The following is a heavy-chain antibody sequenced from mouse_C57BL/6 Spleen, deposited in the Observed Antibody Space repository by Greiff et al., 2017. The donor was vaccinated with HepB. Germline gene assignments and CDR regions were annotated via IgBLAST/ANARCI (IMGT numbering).Heavy chain of an antibody. CDR2: IDPETGGT. Sequence: QVQLKQSGAELVRPGASVTLSCKASGYTFTDYEMHWVKQTPVHGLEWIGAIDPETGGTAYNQKFKGKAILTADKSSSTAYMELRSLTSEDSAVYYCTRSRGYDGYYAMDYWGQGTSVTVSS. D-gene: IGHD2-2*01. CDR1: GYTFTDYE. V-gene: IGHV1-15*01. J-gene: IGHJ4*01. CDR3: TRSRGYDGYYAMDY.